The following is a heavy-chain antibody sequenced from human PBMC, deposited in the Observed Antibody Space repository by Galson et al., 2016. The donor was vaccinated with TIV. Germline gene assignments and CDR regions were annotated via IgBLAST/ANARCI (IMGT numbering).Heavy chain of an antibody. J-gene: IGHJ4*02. D-gene: IGHD3-9*01. CDR3: ARSPQLRYFDWLDY. CDR1: EFTFRSYC. CDR2: IKQDGSEK. V-gene: IGHV3-7*01. Sequence: SLRLSCAASEFTFRSYCMTWDRQTPGKGLEWVANIKQDGSEKYYVDSVKGRFTISRDNAKNSLYLQMNSLRAEDTAVYYCARSPQLRYFDWLDYWGQGTLVTVSS.